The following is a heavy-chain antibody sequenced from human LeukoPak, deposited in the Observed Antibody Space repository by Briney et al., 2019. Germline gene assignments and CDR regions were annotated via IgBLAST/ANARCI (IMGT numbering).Heavy chain of an antibody. CDR3: ARDRGTGAPLDY. J-gene: IGHJ4*02. D-gene: IGHD1-26*01. Sequence: GGSLRLSCAASGFTVSSNYMSWVRQAPGKGLEWVSIIYGGGSTSYADSVKGRFTISRDNSKNTVYLQMNSLRAEDTAVYYCARDRGTGAPLDYWGQGTLVTVSS. CDR1: GFTVSSNY. V-gene: IGHV3-66*01. CDR2: IYGGGST.